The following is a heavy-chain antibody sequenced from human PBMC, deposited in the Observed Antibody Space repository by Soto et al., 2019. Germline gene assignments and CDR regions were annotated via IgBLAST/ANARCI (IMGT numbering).Heavy chain of an antibody. CDR2: IISLFGTP. V-gene: IGHV1-69*12. CDR3: ARDLGSGYERGDY. J-gene: IGHJ4*02. CDR1: GDTFTNHV. Sequence: QVQLVQSGDDVKKPGSSVKVSCKASGDTFTNHVFNWVRQAPGQGLEWMGGIISLFGTPNYSRRFQGRVTITADESTATSYMELSSLRSDDTAVYYCARDLGSGYERGDYWGQGTLVTVSS. D-gene: IGHD3-22*01.